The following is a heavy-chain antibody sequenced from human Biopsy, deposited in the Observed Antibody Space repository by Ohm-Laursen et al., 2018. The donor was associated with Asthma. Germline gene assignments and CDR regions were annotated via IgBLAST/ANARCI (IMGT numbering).Heavy chain of an antibody. Sequence: SLRLSCAASGFAVSRDHMFWVRQAPGKGLEWVSVIYSGGTSHTADSVRGRFTITRDYSKNTLYLQMHSLRAEDTAVYYCARGDSSNWSHYYFDYWGQGTLVTVSS. D-gene: IGHD3-22*01. CDR3: ARGDSSNWSHYYFDY. CDR2: IYSGGTS. J-gene: IGHJ4*02. V-gene: IGHV3-53*01. CDR1: GFAVSRDH.